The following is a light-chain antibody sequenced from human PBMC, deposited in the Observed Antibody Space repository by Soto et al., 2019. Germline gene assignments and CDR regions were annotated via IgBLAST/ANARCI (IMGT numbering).Light chain of an antibody. Sequence: ALTQPASVSGSPGQSITLSCTGTRSDIGAYNFVSWYQQHPGEVPKLILYDVNVRPSGVSNRFSGSKSGNTASLTISGLQAEDEADYYCTSWTTSTTMIFGGGTKLTVL. V-gene: IGLV2-14*03. CDR2: DVN. CDR3: TSWTTSTTMI. CDR1: RSDIGAYNF. J-gene: IGLJ2*01.